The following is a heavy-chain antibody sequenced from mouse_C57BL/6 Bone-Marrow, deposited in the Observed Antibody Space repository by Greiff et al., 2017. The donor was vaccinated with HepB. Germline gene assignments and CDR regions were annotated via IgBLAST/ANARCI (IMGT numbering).Heavy chain of an antibody. CDR2: IFPGSGST. CDR1: GYTFTDYY. CDR3: ARPPYYYGSSYGYFDV. J-gene: IGHJ1*03. Sequence: VQLVESGPELVKPGASVKISCKASGYTFTDYYINWVKQRPGQGLEWIGWIFPGSGSTYYNEKFKGKATLTVDKSSSTAYMLLSSLTSEDSAVYFCARPPYYYGSSYGYFDVWGTGTTVTVSS. V-gene: IGHV1-75*01. D-gene: IGHD1-1*01.